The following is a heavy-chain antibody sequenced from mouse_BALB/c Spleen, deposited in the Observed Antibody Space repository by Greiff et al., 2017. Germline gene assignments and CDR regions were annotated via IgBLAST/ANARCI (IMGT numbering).Heavy chain of an antibody. Sequence: EVKLQESGAELVRSGASVKLSCTASGFNIKDYYMHWVKQRPEQGLEWIGWIDPENGDTEYAPKFQGKATMTADTSSNTAYLQLSSLTSEDTAVYYCNGHYYGYDAMDYWGQGTSVTVSS. V-gene: IGHV14-4*02. CDR3: NGHYYGYDAMDY. CDR1: GFNIKDYY. J-gene: IGHJ4*01. CDR2: IDPENGDT. D-gene: IGHD1-2*01.